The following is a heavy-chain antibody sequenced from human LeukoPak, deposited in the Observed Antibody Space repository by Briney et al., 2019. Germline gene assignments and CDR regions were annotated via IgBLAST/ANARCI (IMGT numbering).Heavy chain of an antibody. V-gene: IGHV3-23*01. D-gene: IGHD3-16*02. CDR3: AKSLGVGGYTRYKGFDQ. CDR2: ISGSDGTS. CDR1: GFTFRDFA. Sequence: PGGSLRLSCAASGFTFRDFAMNWVRQAPGKGLEWVSSISGSDGTSHYADFVKGRFTISRDNSKNTLYLQMNSLRAEDTAAYYCAKSLGVGGYTRYKGFDQWGQGTLVVVSS. J-gene: IGHJ4*02.